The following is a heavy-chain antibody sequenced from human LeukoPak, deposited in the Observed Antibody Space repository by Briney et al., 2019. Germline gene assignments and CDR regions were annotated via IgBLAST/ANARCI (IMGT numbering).Heavy chain of an antibody. Sequence: SGGSLRLSCAASGFTFSSYGMHWVRQAPGKGLEWVAVISYDGSNKYYADSVKGRFTISRDNSKNALYLQMNSLRAEDTAVYYCARDRKDSTGLYEGLYYGMDVWGQGTTVIVSS. CDR2: ISYDGSNK. J-gene: IGHJ6*02. V-gene: IGHV3-30*03. CDR3: ARDRKDSTGLYEGLYYGMDV. D-gene: IGHD6-19*01. CDR1: GFTFSSYG.